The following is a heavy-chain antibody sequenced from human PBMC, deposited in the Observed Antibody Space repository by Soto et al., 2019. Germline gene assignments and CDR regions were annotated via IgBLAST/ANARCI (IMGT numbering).Heavy chain of an antibody. CDR3: AKNSGWFNT. V-gene: IGHV3-23*01. CDR1: GFPFSSTD. J-gene: IGHJ5*02. Sequence: GGSLRLSCAASGFPFSSTDMTWVRQAPGKGLEGVSTIDGSGGTTYYADSVKGRFTISRDNSINTVFLQMNSLRADDTALYFCAKNSGWFNTWGQGALVTSPQ. D-gene: IGHD3-10*01. CDR2: IDGSGGTT.